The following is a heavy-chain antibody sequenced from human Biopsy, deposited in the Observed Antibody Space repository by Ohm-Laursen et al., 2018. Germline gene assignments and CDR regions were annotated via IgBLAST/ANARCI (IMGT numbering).Heavy chain of an antibody. CDR2: FAPENGKT. J-gene: IGHJ4*02. V-gene: IGHV1-24*01. CDR3: AADINVWNVKY. Sequence: GASVKVSCKVSGYTLTELSMHWVRQAPGRGLEWMGGFAPENGKTIYAQKFQGRVTMTEDTSTDTAYMELSSLRSEDTAVYYCAADINVWNVKYWGQGTQVTVSS. CDR1: GYTLTELS. D-gene: IGHD1-1*01.